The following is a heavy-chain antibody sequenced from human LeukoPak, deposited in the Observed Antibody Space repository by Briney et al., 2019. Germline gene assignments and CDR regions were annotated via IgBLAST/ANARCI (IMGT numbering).Heavy chain of an antibody. Sequence: GGSLRLSCAASGFTFSSYAMSWVRQAPGKGLEWVSAISGSGGSTYYADSVKGRFTISRDDSKNTLYLQMNSLRAEDTAVYYCAKQLLKGLTSANWFDPWGQGTLVTVSS. CDR3: AKQLLKGLTSANWFDP. CDR2: ISGSGGST. CDR1: GFTFSSYA. D-gene: IGHD3-9*01. V-gene: IGHV3-23*01. J-gene: IGHJ5*02.